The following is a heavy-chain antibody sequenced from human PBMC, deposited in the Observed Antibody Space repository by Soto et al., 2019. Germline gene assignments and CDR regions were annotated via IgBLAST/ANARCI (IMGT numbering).Heavy chain of an antibody. D-gene: IGHD6-6*01. CDR2: IYYSGST. V-gene: IGHV4-31*03. CDR3: ARCGYEYSSSKGWFDP. J-gene: IGHJ5*02. Sequence: KPSETLSLTCTVSGGSISSGGYYWSWIRQHPGKGLEWIGYIYYSGSTYYNPSLKSRVTISVDTSKNQFSLKLSSVTAADTAVYYCARCGYEYSSSKGWFDPWGQGTLVTVSS. CDR1: GGSISSGGYY.